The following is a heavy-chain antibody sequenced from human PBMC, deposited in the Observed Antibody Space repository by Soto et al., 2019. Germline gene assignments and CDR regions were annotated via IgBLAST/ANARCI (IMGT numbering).Heavy chain of an antibody. CDR2: IYYSGST. J-gene: IGHJ4*02. CDR3: ARQLPLYCSSTSCFLFDY. D-gene: IGHD2-2*01. Sequence: QLQLQESGPGLVKPSETLSLTCTVSGGSISSSSYYWGWIRQPPGKGLEWIGSIYYSGSTYYNPSLKSRFTISVDTSKNQFSLKLSSVTAADTAVYYCARQLPLYCSSTSCFLFDYWGQGTLVTVSS. V-gene: IGHV4-39*01. CDR1: GGSISSSSYY.